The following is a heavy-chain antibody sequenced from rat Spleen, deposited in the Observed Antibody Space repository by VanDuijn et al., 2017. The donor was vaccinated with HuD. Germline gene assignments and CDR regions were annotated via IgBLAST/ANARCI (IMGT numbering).Heavy chain of an antibody. Sequence: EVQLVESGGGSVQPGRSLKLSCAASGFTFNKYDMAWVRQAPKKGLEWVATISYGDSSGHSSTYYRHSVKGRFTISRDNAKSTLSLQMDSLRSEDTATYYCTRRHYGYTDYFDYWGQGVMVTVSS. D-gene: IGHD1-9*01. J-gene: IGHJ2*01. CDR3: TRRHYGYTDYFDY. CDR1: GFTFNKYD. V-gene: IGHV5-7*01. CDR2: ISYGDSSGHSST.